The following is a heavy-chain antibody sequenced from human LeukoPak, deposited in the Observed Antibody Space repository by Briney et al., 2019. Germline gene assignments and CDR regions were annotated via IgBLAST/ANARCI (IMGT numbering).Heavy chain of an antibody. Sequence: GESLKISCKGAGYSFTSSWITWVRQMPGKGLEWMGRIDPSDSYTNYSPSFQGHVTISADKSISTAYLQWSSLTASDTAMYYCARQGGQGGIDVWGQGTTVTVSS. V-gene: IGHV5-10-1*01. CDR1: GYSFTSSW. J-gene: IGHJ6*01. D-gene: IGHD2-15*01. CDR3: ARQGGQGGIDV. CDR2: IDPSDSYT.